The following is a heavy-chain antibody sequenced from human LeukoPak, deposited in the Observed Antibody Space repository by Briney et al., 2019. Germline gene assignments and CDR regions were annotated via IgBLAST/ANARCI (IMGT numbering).Heavy chain of an antibody. CDR1: GGSISSGGYS. D-gene: IGHD3-3*01. Sequence: PSETLSLTWTVSGGSISSGGYSWSWIRQHPGKGLEWIGYIYYSGSTYYNPSLKSRVTISVDTSKNQFSLKLSSVTAADTAVYYCASAPSGRSGNLEWLLGLIDDYYGMDVWGQGTTVTVSS. CDR3: ASAPSGRSGNLEWLLGLIDDYYGMDV. CDR2: IYYSGST. J-gene: IGHJ6*02. V-gene: IGHV4-31*02.